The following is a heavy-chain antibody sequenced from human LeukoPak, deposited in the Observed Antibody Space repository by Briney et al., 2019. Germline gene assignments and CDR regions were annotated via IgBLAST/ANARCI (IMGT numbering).Heavy chain of an antibody. CDR3: ARGYCSSTSCYYFDY. D-gene: IGHD2-2*01. V-gene: IGHV5-51*01. J-gene: IGHJ4*02. Sequence: GESLKISCKGSGYSFTSYWIGWVRQMPGKGLEWMGIIYPGDSDTSYSPSFQGQVTISADKSISTAYLQWSSLKASDTAMYYCARGYCSSTSCYYFDYWGREPWSPSPQ. CDR1: GYSFTSYW. CDR2: IYPGDSDT.